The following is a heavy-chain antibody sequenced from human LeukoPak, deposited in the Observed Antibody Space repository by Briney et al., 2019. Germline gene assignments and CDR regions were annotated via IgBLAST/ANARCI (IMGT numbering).Heavy chain of an antibody. J-gene: IGHJ4*02. Sequence: SETLSLTCTVSGGSISSSSYYWGWIRQPAGKGLEWIGRIYTSGSTNYNPSLKSRVTMSVDTSKNQFSLKLSSVTAADTAVYYCARVGIAAAGGYYFDYWGQGTLVTVSS. V-gene: IGHV4-61*02. CDR3: ARVGIAAAGGYYFDY. D-gene: IGHD6-13*01. CDR1: GGSISSSSYY. CDR2: IYTSGST.